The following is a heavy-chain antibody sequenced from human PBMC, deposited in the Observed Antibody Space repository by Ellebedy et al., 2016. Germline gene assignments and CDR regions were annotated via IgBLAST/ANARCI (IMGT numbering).Heavy chain of an antibody. Sequence: ASVKVSXKASRYTFTSYDINWVRQATGQGLEWMGWMNPNSGNTGYAQKFQGRVTMTRNTSISTAYMELSSLRSEDTAVYYCATGVEWLVPYYYYMDVWGKGTTVTVSS. D-gene: IGHD6-19*01. V-gene: IGHV1-8*01. J-gene: IGHJ6*03. CDR3: ATGVEWLVPYYYYMDV. CDR1: RYTFTSYD. CDR2: MNPNSGNT.